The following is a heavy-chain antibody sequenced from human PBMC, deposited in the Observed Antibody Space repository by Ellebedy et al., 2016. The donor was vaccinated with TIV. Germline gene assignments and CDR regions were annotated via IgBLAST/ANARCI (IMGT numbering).Heavy chain of an antibody. CDR3: TRARGGGGSVDY. CDR1: GVTVSSYN. J-gene: IGHJ4*02. CDR2: LQSGGVT. Sequence: PGGSLRLSCAAPGVTVSSYNMNWVRQAPGKGLEWVSVLQSGGVTHYADSVKGRFTVSRDNSRNTLYLQMNSLSVEDTAVYDCTRARGGGGSVDYWGQGTLVTVSS. D-gene: IGHD2-21*01. V-gene: IGHV3-66*01.